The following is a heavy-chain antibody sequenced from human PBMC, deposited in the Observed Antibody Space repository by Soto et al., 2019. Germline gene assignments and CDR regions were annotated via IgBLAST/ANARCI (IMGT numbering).Heavy chain of an antibody. CDR3: AKDTQSSNFNALDV. D-gene: IGHD6-13*01. CDR1: GFTFDDYA. Sequence: EVQLVESGGGLGQHGGSLRLSCAASGFTFDDYAMHWVRHAPGKGLEWVSGISWNSDNVGYVDSVKGRLTITRDNAKNSLYLQMNGLRAEDTAFYYCAKDTQSSNFNALDVCGQGTTVTVSS. V-gene: IGHV3-9*01. J-gene: IGHJ3*01. CDR2: ISWNSDNV.